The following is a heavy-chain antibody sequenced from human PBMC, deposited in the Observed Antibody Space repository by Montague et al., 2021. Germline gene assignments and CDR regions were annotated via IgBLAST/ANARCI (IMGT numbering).Heavy chain of an antibody. D-gene: IGHD3-10*01. Sequence: SETLSLTCTVSGGSISSSTHYWGWIRQTPGKGLDWIGSIFRNGDSFYNPSLKSTVIISVDTSGNQFSLRLTSVTAADTAVYFCARRWEGGSYTRAFDYWGQGTLVTVSS. CDR1: GGSISSSTHY. J-gene: IGHJ4*02. CDR3: ARRWEGGSYTRAFDY. CDR2: IFRNGDS. V-gene: IGHV4-39*01.